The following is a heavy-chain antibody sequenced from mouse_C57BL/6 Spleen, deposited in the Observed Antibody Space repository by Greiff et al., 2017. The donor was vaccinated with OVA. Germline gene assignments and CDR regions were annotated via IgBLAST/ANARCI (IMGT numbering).Heavy chain of an antibody. CDR3: ARDYYYGSSEGYVDY. CDR2: ISSGSSTI. J-gene: IGHJ2*01. Sequence: EVHLVESGGGLVKPGGSLKLSCAASGFTFSDYGMHWVRQAPEKGLEWVAYISSGSSTIYYADTVKGRFTISRDNAKNTLFLQMTSLRSEDTAMYYCARDYYYGSSEGYVDYWGQGTTLTVSS. CDR1: GFTFSDYG. D-gene: IGHD1-1*01. V-gene: IGHV5-17*01.